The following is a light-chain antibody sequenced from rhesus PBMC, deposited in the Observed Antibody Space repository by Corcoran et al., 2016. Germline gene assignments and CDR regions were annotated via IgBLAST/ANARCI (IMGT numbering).Light chain of an antibody. CDR2: AAS. CDR1: QTISSY. Sequence: DIQMTQSPSSLSASVGDRVTITCRASQTISSYLAWYQQKPGKVPKLLIYAASTLQSGVPSRISGSGSGTDFTLTISSLQPEDFATYYCQQHNSHPRTFGQGTKVEIK. CDR3: QQHNSHPRT. V-gene: IGKV1-44*03. J-gene: IGKJ1*01.